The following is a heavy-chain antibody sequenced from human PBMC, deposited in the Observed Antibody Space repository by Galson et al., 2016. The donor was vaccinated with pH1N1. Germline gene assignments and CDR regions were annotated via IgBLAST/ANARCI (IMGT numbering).Heavy chain of an antibody. CDR1: GFTFSSNG. CDR2: ISGTGGST. CDR3: ARTGTEDYYDSSGYYYVYWYFDL. Sequence: SLRLSCAASGFTFSSNGMSWVRQAPGKGLEWVSAISGTGGSTYYADSVKGRFTISRDNSKNTLYLQMHSLRAEDTAVYYCARTGTEDYYDSSGYYYVYWYFDLWGRGTLVTVSS. J-gene: IGHJ2*01. V-gene: IGHV3-23*01. D-gene: IGHD3-22*01.